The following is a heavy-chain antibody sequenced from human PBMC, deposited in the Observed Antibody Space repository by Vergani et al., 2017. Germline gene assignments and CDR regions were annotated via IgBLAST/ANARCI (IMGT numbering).Heavy chain of an antibody. D-gene: IGHD1-1*01. V-gene: IGHV3-23*01. J-gene: IGHJ6*02. Sequence: EVQLLESGGGLVQPGGSLRLSCAASGFTFSSYAMSWVLQAPGKGLEWVSAISGSGGSTYYADSVKGRFTISRDNSKNTLYLQMNSLRAEDTAVYYCAKGQDDPSHGMDVWGQGTTVTVSS. CDR3: AKGQDDPSHGMDV. CDR2: ISGSGGST. CDR1: GFTFSSYA.